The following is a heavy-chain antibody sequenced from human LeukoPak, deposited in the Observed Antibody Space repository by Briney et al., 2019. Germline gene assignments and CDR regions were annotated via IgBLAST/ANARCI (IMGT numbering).Heavy chain of an antibody. Sequence: GGSLRLSCAASGFTFSSYSMNWVRQAPGKGLEWVSSISSSSSYIYYADSVKGRFTISRDNAKNSLYLQMNSLRAEDTAVYYCARDLPGYCSGGSCYSSDYWGQGTLVTVSS. J-gene: IGHJ4*02. V-gene: IGHV3-21*01. CDR2: ISSSSSYI. CDR1: GFTFSSYS. CDR3: ARDLPGYCSGGSCYSSDY. D-gene: IGHD2-15*01.